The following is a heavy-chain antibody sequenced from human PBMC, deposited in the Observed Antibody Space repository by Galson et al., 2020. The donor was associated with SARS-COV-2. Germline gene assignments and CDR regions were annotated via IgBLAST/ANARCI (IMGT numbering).Heavy chain of an antibody. Sequence: ASVKVSCKVSGYTLTELSMHWVRQAPGKGLEWMGGFDPEDGETIYAQKFQGRVTMTEDTSTDTAYMELSSLRSEDTAVYYCATGFGYMRAAAGTIYWGQGTMVTVSS. D-gene: IGHD6-13*01. CDR2: FDPEDGET. J-gene: IGHJ3*01. CDR1: GYTLTELS. CDR3: ATGFGYMRAAAGTIY. V-gene: IGHV1-24*01.